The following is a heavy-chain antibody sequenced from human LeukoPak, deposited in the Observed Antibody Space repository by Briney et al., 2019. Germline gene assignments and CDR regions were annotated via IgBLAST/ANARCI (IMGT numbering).Heavy chain of an antibody. J-gene: IGHJ4*02. CDR1: GYTFTSYG. CDR3: ARDPPGHYNGSGSSIDY. Sequence: VASVKVSCKASGYTFTSYGISWVRQAPGQGLEWMGWISAYNGNTNYAQKLQGRVTMTTDTSTSTAYMELRSLRSDDTAVYYCARDPPGHYNGSGSSIDYWGQGTLVTVSS. V-gene: IGHV1-18*01. CDR2: ISAYNGNT. D-gene: IGHD3-10*01.